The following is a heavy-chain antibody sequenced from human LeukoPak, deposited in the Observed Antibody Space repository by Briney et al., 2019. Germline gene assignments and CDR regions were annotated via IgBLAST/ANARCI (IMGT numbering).Heavy chain of an antibody. CDR1: GGSLSGSY. V-gene: IGHV4-34*01. Sequence: KASETLSLTCAVYGGSLSGSYWSWIRQPPGKGLEWIGEINHSGSANYNPSLKSRVTLSIDKSKNQFSLNLNSVTAADTAVYYCARVPITIFGVVTNWFDPWGQGTLVTVSS. J-gene: IGHJ5*02. D-gene: IGHD3-3*01. CDR2: INHSGSA. CDR3: ARVPITIFGVVTNWFDP.